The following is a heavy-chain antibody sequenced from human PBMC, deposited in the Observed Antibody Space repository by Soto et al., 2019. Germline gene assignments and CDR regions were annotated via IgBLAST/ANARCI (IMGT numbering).Heavy chain of an antibody. V-gene: IGHV3-23*01. CDR3: AKNTKAGRPYLFDP. Sequence: LRLSCAASGFTFSSYGMNWVRQAPGKGLEWVSGISGSGDSIYYADSVKGRFTISRDNSKNTVYLQMNSLRADDTAVYYCAKNTKAGRPYLFDPWGQGTPVTVSS. CDR2: ISGSGDSI. J-gene: IGHJ5*02. CDR1: GFTFSSYG. D-gene: IGHD6-6*01.